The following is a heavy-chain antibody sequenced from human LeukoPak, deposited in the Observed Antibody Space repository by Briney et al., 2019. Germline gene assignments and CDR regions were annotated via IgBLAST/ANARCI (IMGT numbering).Heavy chain of an antibody. D-gene: IGHD1-26*01. J-gene: IGHJ4*02. CDR2: IYYSGST. CDR3: AREGATTYIDY. CDR1: GGSISSGDYY. Sequence: SQTLSLTCTVSGGSISSGDYYWSWIRQPPGKGLEWIGYIYYSGSTYYNPSLKSRVTISVDTSKSQFSLKLSSVTAADTAVYYCAREGATTYIDYWGQGTLVTVSS. V-gene: IGHV4-30-4*01.